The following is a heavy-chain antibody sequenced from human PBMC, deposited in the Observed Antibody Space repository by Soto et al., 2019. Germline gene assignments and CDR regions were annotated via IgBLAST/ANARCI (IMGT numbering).Heavy chain of an antibody. V-gene: IGHV1-46*01. Sequence: GASVKVSCKASGYTFTSYYMHWVRQAPGQGLEWMGIINPSGGSTSYAQKFQGRVTMTRDTSTSTVYMELSSLRSEDTAVYYCARWGYYDSSGEPPYFDYWGQGALGTVS. CDR3: ARWGYYDSSGEPPYFDY. CDR2: INPSGGST. D-gene: IGHD3-22*01. CDR1: GYTFTSYY. J-gene: IGHJ4*02.